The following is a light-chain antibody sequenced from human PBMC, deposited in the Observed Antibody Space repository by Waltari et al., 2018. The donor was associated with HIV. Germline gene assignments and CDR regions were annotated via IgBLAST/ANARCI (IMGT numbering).Light chain of an antibody. Sequence: SYELTQPHSVSVSPGQTARLTCSGDALGVRFACWSRQQPGNSPVCVLYENAKRASGLLERRSCSKARNTATLTIGGAQAMDEADYFCQAWDNRTAVQFGGGTKLTVL. V-gene: IGLV3-1*01. CDR3: QAWDNRTAVQ. J-gene: IGLJ2*01. CDR1: ALGVRF. CDR2: ENA.